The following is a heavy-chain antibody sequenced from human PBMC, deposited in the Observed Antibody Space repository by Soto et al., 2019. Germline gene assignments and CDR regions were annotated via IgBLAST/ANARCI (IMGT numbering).Heavy chain of an antibody. V-gene: IGHV3-30*18. Sequence: GGSLRLSCAASGFTFSSYGMHWVRQAPGKGLEWVAVISYDGSNKYYADSVKGRFTISRDNSKNTLYLQMNSLRAEDTAVYYCAKAKHIVVVTAPRYYYYGMDVWGQGTTVTVSS. J-gene: IGHJ6*02. CDR3: AKAKHIVVVTAPRYYYYGMDV. CDR2: ISYDGSNK. CDR1: GFTFSSYG. D-gene: IGHD2-21*02.